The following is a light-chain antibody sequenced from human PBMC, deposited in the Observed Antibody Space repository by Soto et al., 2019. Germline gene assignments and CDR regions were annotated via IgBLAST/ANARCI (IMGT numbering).Light chain of an antibody. CDR3: QHSYITPPG. J-gene: IGKJ5*01. V-gene: IGKV1-39*01. CDR2: GIS. CDR1: QTIGRY. Sequence: DVEQTQSPSSLSASVGDRVTITCRASQTIGRYLNWLQQKPGKAPELLIYGISTLQSGVPSRFSGSGSGTYFTLTISNLQSEDFATYYCQHSYITPPGFGQGTRLEIK.